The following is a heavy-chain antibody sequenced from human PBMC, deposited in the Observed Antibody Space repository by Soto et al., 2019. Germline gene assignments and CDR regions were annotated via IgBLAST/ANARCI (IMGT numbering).Heavy chain of an antibody. J-gene: IGHJ3*02. CDR1: GGSISRGGYS. CDR3: AASYYAILTGHFAFDI. D-gene: IGHD3-9*01. V-gene: IGHV4-30-2*01. CDR2: ISHSGST. Sequence: SETLPLTCAVSGGSISRGGYSWSLIRQPPGKGLEWIGYISHSGSTYYNPSLKSRVTISVDRSKNQFSLKLSSVTAADTAVYFCAASYYAILTGHFAFDIWGHGTMVTV.